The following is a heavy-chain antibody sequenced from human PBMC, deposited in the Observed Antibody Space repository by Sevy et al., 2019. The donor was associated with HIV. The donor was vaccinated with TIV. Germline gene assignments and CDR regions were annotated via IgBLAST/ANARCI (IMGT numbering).Heavy chain of an antibody. J-gene: IGHJ4*02. Sequence: SETLSLTCAVYGGSFSGYYWSRIRQPPGKGLEWIGEINHSGSTNYNPSLKSRVTISVDTSKNQFSLKLSSVTAADTAVYYCARRGWAIVISSYFHYWGQGTLVTVSS. CDR1: GGSFSGYY. D-gene: IGHD5-18*01. V-gene: IGHV4-34*01. CDR3: ARRGWAIVISSYFHY. CDR2: INHSGST.